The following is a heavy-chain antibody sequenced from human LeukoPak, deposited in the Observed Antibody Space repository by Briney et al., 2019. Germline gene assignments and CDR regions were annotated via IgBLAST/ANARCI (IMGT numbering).Heavy chain of an antibody. Sequence: KSSETLSLTCTVSGGSISSSSYYWGWIRQPRGKGLEWIGRIYYSGSTYYNPARKSRFTISVEKTKNAVSLKLSSVTAADTAVYYCAGDSSGYHYWGQGTLVTVSS. V-gene: IGHV4-39*01. CDR1: GGSISSSSYY. CDR3: AGDSSGYHY. D-gene: IGHD6-19*01. CDR2: IYYSGST. J-gene: IGHJ4*02.